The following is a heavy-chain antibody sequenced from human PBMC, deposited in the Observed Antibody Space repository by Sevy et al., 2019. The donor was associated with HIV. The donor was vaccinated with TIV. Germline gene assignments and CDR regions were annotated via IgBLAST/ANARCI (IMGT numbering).Heavy chain of an antibody. CDR2: IFRSGDVT. V-gene: IGHV3-23*01. J-gene: IGHJ3*02. D-gene: IGHD3-22*01. CDR3: AGARYDSSGSFDAFDI. Sequence: GGSLRLSCAASGFSVSNNYLSWVRQAPGKGLEWVSTIFRSGDVTYYADSVKGRFTISRDNSRNTLFLQMKSLRAEDTAVYYCAGARYDSSGSFDAFDIWGQGTMVTVSS. CDR1: GFSVSNNY.